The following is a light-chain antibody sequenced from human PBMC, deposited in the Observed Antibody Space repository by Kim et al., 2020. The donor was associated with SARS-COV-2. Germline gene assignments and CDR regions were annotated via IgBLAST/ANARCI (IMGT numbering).Light chain of an antibody. Sequence: ASGGERVTITCRASQDLGGSLAWYQQKPGQAPKLLIYDASTLKSGVPSRFSGSRSETEFTLTTSSLQTDDFATYYCQQYRSYPWTFGKGTKVDIK. CDR1: QDLGGS. V-gene: IGKV1-5*01. CDR2: DAS. CDR3: QQYRSYPWT. J-gene: IGKJ1*01.